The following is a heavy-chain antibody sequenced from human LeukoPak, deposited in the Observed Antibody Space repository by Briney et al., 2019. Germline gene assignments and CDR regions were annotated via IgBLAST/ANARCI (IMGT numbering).Heavy chain of an antibody. Sequence: PSQTLSVTCVVSGASISSGGYSWSWIRQPPGKGLEWIGCIYHSGGTHYNPSLKSRVTMSVDTSKNQISLNLNSMTAADTALYYCARDIWGSSTWGPGTLVTVSS. J-gene: IGHJ5*02. CDR2: IYHSGGT. CDR1: GASISSGGYS. V-gene: IGHV4-30-2*01. D-gene: IGHD3-16*01. CDR3: ARDIWGSST.